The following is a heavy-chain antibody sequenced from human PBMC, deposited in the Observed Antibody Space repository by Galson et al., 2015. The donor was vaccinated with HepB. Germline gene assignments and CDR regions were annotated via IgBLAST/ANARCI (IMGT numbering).Heavy chain of an antibody. CDR3: AKDGISGSAPGL. Sequence: NYAMSWVRQAPGKGLEWVSGITRGGYTYDVDSVKGRFTISRDNSKNTLYLQMNSLRAEDTAVYYCAKDGISGSAPGLGGQGTLVTVSS. J-gene: IGHJ4*02. CDR1: NYA. CDR2: ITRGGYT. D-gene: IGHD1-26*01. V-gene: IGHV3-23*01.